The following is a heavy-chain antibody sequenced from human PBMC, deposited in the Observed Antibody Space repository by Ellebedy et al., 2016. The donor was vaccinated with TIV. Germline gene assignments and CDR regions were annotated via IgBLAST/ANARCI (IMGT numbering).Heavy chain of an antibody. J-gene: IGHJ4*02. V-gene: IGHV1-69*06. Sequence: SVKVSCXASGGTFSSYAISWVRQAPGQGLEWMGGIIPIFGTANYAQKFQGRVTITADKSTSTAYMELSSLRSEDTAVYYCARGDYDILTGYYPPPDDYWGQGTLVTVSS. CDR1: GGTFSSYA. CDR3: ARGDYDILTGYYPPPDDY. D-gene: IGHD3-9*01. CDR2: IIPIFGTA.